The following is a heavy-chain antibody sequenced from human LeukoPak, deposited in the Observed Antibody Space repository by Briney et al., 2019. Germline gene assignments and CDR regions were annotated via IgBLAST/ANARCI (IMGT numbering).Heavy chain of an antibody. CDR1: GYSISSGYY. Sequence: SETLSLTCTVSGYSISSGYYWGWIRQPPGKGLEWIGSSYRSGSTYYNQSFKSRVTISVDRSNNQFSLNLTSVTAADTALYYCAAAVTGSDNYYYMDVWGKGTTVTVSS. V-gene: IGHV4-38-2*02. D-gene: IGHD6-19*01. J-gene: IGHJ6*03. CDR3: AAAVTGSDNYYYMDV. CDR2: SYRSGST.